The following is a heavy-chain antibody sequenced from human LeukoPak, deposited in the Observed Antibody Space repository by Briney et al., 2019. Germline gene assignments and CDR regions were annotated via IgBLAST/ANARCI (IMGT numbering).Heavy chain of an antibody. CDR3: ARDPYTVVTYYFDY. CDR2: INPSGGST. Sequence: ASVKVSCKASGYTFSSYYIHWVRQAPGHGLEWMGMINPSGGSTSYAQRFQGRVTMTRDTSTSTVYMELSSLRSEDTAVYSCARDPYTVVTYYFDYWGQGTLVTVSS. V-gene: IGHV1-46*01. D-gene: IGHD4-23*01. J-gene: IGHJ4*02. CDR1: GYTFSSYY.